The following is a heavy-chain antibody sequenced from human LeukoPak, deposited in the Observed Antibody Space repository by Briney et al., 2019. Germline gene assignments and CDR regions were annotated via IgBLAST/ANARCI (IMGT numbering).Heavy chain of an antibody. CDR1: GFIFSNYW. Sequence: GGSLRLSCVTSGFIFSNYWMHWVRQAPGKGPVWVSQISGDGRTRNYADSVKGRFTISRDNAKKVVYLQMNSLRAEDTAVYYCSRDQAGYCSGASCPWGQGTRVTVSS. CDR3: SRDQAGYCSGASCP. CDR2: ISGDGRTR. D-gene: IGHD2-2*03. V-gene: IGHV3-74*01. J-gene: IGHJ5*02.